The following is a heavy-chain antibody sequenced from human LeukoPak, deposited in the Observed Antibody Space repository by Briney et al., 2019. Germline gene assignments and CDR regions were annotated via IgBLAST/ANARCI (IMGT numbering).Heavy chain of an antibody. V-gene: IGHV3-21*06. CDR1: GFTFSSYS. J-gene: IGHJ4*02. CDR2: ISSSSSYI. Sequence: GGSLRLSCAASGFTFSSYSMNWVRQAPGKGLEWVSSISSSSSYIYYADSVKGRFTISRDNAKNSLYLQMNSLRAEDTAMYYCARDFSGHGWGDLSLGDYWGQGTLVTVSS. D-gene: IGHD3-16*02. CDR3: ARDFSGHGWGDLSLGDY.